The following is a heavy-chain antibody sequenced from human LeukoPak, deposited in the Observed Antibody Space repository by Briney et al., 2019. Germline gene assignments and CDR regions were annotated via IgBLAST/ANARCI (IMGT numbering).Heavy chain of an antibody. J-gene: IGHJ2*01. CDR2: IYYTGST. CDR3: ARLDWSNWCFDL. CDR1: GGSISSGSYY. Sequence: SETLSLTCTVSGGSISSGSYYWGWIRQPPGKGLEWIGSIYYTGSTYYNPSLKSRVTISVDTSKNQFSLNLSSVTAADTAVYYCARLDWSNWCFDLWGRGTLVIVSS. V-gene: IGHV4-39*01. D-gene: IGHD3/OR15-3a*01.